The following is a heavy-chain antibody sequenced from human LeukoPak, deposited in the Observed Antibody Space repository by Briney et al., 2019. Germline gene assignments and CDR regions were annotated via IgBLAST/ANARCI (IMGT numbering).Heavy chain of an antibody. V-gene: IGHV4-4*07. J-gene: IGHJ5*01. Sequence: PSETLSLTCTVSGVSISSYSWTWIRQPAGKGLEWIGRIVNIATTNYNPSLKSRVTMSVDTSKNQFSLKLSSVTAADTAVYYCARGFTSWGQGTLVTVSS. CDR2: IVNIATT. CDR3: ARGFTS. CDR1: GVSISSYS.